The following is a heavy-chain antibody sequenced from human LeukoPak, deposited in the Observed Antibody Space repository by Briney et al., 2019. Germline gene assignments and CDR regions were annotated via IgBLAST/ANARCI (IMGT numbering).Heavy chain of an antibody. D-gene: IGHD7-27*01. V-gene: IGHV1-2*02. Sequence: GASVKVSCKASGYTFTGYYMHWVRQAHGQGLEWMGWINPNSGGTNYAQKFQGRVTMTRDTSINTAYMDLSRLRSDDTAVYYCAPSPNWPTFYFDYWGQGTLVTVSP. CDR1: GYTFTGYY. CDR2: INPNSGGT. CDR3: APSPNWPTFYFDY. J-gene: IGHJ4*02.